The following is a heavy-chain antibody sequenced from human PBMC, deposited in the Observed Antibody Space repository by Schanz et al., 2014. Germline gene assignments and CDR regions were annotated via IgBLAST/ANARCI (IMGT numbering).Heavy chain of an antibody. V-gene: IGHV3-15*04. CDR2: IENNANGATT. Sequence: EVRLVESGGGLVEPGGSLRLSCSGSGFTFSEVYMSWVRQAPGKGLEWVGRIENNANGATTDYAAPVKGRFTVSRDDSRNILYLQMNTLRTDDTALYYCTTFNNRDALYIWGQGTMVSVSS. J-gene: IGHJ3*02. CDR3: TTFNNRDALYI. D-gene: IGHD1-20*01. CDR1: GFTFSEVY.